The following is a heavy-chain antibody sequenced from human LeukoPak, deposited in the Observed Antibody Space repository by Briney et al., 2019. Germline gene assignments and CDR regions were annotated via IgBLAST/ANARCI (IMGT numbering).Heavy chain of an antibody. Sequence: GGSLRLSCAASGFTFSSYEMNWVRQAPGKGLERVSAISGSGGSTYYADSVKGRFTISRDNSKNTLYLQMNSLRAEDTAVYYCAKSRLITGTTKAFDYWGQGTLVTVSS. J-gene: IGHJ4*02. CDR1: GFTFSSYE. CDR3: AKSRLITGTTKAFDY. D-gene: IGHD1-7*01. CDR2: ISGSGGST. V-gene: IGHV3-23*01.